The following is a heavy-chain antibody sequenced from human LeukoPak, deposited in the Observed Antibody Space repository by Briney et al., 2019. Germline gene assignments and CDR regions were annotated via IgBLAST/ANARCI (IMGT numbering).Heavy chain of an antibody. J-gene: IGHJ5*02. Sequence: GGSPRLSCEGSGFIFDDYGMHWVRQVPGKGLEWVPGINWNSVTIGYADSVKGRFTISRDNAKNTLYLQMNSLRAEDTAVYYCARGRAYYYDSSQANWFDPWGQGTLVTVSS. CDR3: ARGRAYYYDSSQANWFDP. V-gene: IGHV3-9*01. CDR1: GFIFDDYG. D-gene: IGHD3-22*01. CDR2: INWNSVTI.